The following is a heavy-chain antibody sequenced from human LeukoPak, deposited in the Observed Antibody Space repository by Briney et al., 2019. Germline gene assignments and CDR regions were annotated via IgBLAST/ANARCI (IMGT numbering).Heavy chain of an antibody. CDR1: GFTFSSYA. Sequence: GGSLRLSCAASGFTFSSYAMSWVRQAPGKGLEWVSTISGSGGSTYFADSVKGRFTISRDNSKNTLYLQMKRLRAEDTAIYYCARWRDRNGWYWRASGYWGQGTLVTVSS. CDR2: ISGSGGST. J-gene: IGHJ4*02. D-gene: IGHD6-19*01. CDR3: ARWRDRNGWYWRASGY. V-gene: IGHV3-23*01.